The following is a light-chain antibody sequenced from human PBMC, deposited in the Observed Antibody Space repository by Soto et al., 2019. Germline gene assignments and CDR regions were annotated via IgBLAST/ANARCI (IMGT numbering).Light chain of an antibody. CDR1: QSVSSSY. J-gene: IGKJ3*01. Sequence: EIVLTQSPGTLSLSRGERATLSCRASQSVSSSYLAWYQQKPGQAPRLLIYGESSRATGIPDRFSGSGSGTDFTLTISRLEPEDFAVYYCQQYGSSLFTFGPGTKGDIK. CDR3: QQYGSSLFT. CDR2: GES. V-gene: IGKV3-20*01.